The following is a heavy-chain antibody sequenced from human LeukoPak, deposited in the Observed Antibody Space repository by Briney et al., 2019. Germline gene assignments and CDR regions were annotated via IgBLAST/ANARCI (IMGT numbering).Heavy chain of an antibody. CDR1: GGSFSGYY. CDR2: INHSGST. Sequence: SETLSLTCAVYGGSFSGYYWSWIRQPPGKGLEWIGEINHSGSTNYNPSLKSRVTISVDTSKNQFSLKLSSVTAADTAVYYCATGRSPAARPGLPWFDPWGQGTLVTVSS. J-gene: IGHJ5*02. V-gene: IGHV4-34*01. D-gene: IGHD6-6*01. CDR3: ATGRSPAARPGLPWFDP.